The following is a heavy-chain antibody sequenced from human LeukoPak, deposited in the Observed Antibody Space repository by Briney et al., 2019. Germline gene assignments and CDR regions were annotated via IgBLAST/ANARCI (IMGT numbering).Heavy chain of an antibody. Sequence: ASVKVSCKASGYTFTRHGISWVRQAPGQGLEWMGWISTYNGDTTYAQELQGRVTMTTDTSTSTAYTELRSLRFDDTAVYYCARDEGRVSGSYNPWGQGTLVIVSS. CDR3: ARDEGRVSGSYNP. V-gene: IGHV1-18*01. D-gene: IGHD3-10*01. CDR2: ISTYNGDT. CDR1: GYTFTRHG. J-gene: IGHJ5*02.